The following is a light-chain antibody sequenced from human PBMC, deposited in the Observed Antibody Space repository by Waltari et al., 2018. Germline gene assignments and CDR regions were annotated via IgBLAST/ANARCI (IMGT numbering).Light chain of an antibody. J-gene: IGLJ2*01. V-gene: IGLV1-44*01. CDR1: SSNIGSKS. CDR3: ATWDDSLNGL. Sequence: QSVLTQPPSVSGTPGKRVSIPCSGSSSNIGSKSVNWYQQVPGTAPKLLIYSNNQRPSGVPDRFSGSKSGTSASLAISGLQSEDEADYYCATWDDSLNGLFGGGTRLTVL. CDR2: SNN.